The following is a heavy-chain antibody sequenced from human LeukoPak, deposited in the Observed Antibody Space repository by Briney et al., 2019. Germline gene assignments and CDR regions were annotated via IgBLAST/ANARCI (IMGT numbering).Heavy chain of an antibody. CDR2: IRNKANSYTT. J-gene: IGHJ6*02. CDR3: GRVRTGSGMDV. D-gene: IGHD1-1*01. CDR1: GFIYSDHY. Sequence: GGSLRLSCAASGFIYSDHYMDWVRQAPGKGLEWVARIRNKANSYTTEYAASVKGRFTITRDDSGNSVHLQMISLKTEDTAEYYCGRVRTGSGMDVWGQGATVTVSS. V-gene: IGHV3-72*01.